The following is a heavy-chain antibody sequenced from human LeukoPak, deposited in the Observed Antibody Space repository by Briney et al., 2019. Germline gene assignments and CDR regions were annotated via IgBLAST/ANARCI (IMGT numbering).Heavy chain of an antibody. CDR2: INPNSGGT. J-gene: IGHJ4*02. CDR3: AGAEVTGWFSAFDY. Sequence: ASVTVSCTASGYTFTGYYMHWVRQAPGQGLEWMGRINPNSGGTNYAQKFQGRVTMTSDTSISTAYMELSRLRSDDTAVYYCAGAEVTGWFSAFDYWAREPWSPSPQ. CDR1: GYTFTGYY. V-gene: IGHV1-2*06. D-gene: IGHD6-19*01.